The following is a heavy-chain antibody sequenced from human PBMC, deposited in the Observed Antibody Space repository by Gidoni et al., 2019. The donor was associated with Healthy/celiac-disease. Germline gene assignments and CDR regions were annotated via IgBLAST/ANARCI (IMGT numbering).Heavy chain of an antibody. V-gene: IGHV5-51*01. CDR3: ARGYCGGDCYSWEDQNYMDV. Sequence: LWIVYPGYSDTRYSPSFQGQVTISADKSISTAYLQWSSLKAADTAMYYCARGYCGGDCYSWEDQNYMDVWGKGTTVTVSS. D-gene: IGHD2-21*02. J-gene: IGHJ6*03. CDR2: VYPGYSDT.